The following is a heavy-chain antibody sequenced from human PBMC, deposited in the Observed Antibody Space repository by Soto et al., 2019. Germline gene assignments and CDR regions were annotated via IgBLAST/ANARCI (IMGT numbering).Heavy chain of an antibody. Sequence: ASGKVCCKASGYTFTRSGISWVRQAPGQGLEWMGWISTYNGDTNYAQTFQGRVTMTTDTSTSTVHMEVRSLRSDDTAVYYCAREGVAPYYYYGMDVWG. D-gene: IGHD5-12*01. V-gene: IGHV1-18*01. CDR1: GYTFTRSG. J-gene: IGHJ6*02. CDR3: AREGVAPYYYYGMDV. CDR2: ISTYNGDT.